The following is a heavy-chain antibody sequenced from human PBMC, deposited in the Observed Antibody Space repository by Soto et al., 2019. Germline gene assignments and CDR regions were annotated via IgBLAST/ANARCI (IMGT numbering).Heavy chain of an antibody. CDR3: ARDGGSGSYYGPGYYYYYGMDV. CDR2: IIPIFGTA. CDR1: GGTFSSYA. V-gene: IGHV1-69*13. D-gene: IGHD3-10*01. J-gene: IGHJ6*02. Sequence: SVKVSCKASGGTFSSYAISWVRQAPGQGLEWMGGIIPIFGTANYAQKFQGRVTITADESASTAYMELSSLRSEDTAVYYCARDGGSGSYYGPGYYYYYGMDVWGQGTTVTVSS.